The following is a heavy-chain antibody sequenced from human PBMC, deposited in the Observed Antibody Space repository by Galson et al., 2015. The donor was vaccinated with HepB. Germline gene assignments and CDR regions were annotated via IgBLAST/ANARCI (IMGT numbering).Heavy chain of an antibody. D-gene: IGHD4-17*01. CDR3: ARDGTNDYGDYSYYYGMDV. J-gene: IGHJ6*02. CDR1: GFTFSSYW. Sequence: SLRLSCAASGFTFSSYWMHWVRQAPGKGLVWVSRINSDGSSTSYADSVKGRFTISRDNAKNTLYLQMNSLRAEDTAVYYCARDGTNDYGDYSYYYGMDVWGQGTTVTVSS. CDR2: INSDGSST. V-gene: IGHV3-74*01.